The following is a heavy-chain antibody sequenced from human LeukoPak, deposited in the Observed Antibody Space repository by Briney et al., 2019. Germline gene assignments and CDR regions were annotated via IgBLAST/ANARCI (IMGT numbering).Heavy chain of an antibody. J-gene: IGHJ6*02. V-gene: IGHV3-21*01. CDR3: ARELPGYRGMDV. Sequence: GGSLRRSCAASGFTFSSYSMNWVRQAPGKGLEWVSSISSSSSYIYYADSVKGRFTISRDNAKNSLYLQMSSLRAEDTALYYCARELPGYRGMDVWGQGTTVTVSS. CDR1: GFTFSSYS. CDR2: ISSSSSYI. D-gene: IGHD2-15*01.